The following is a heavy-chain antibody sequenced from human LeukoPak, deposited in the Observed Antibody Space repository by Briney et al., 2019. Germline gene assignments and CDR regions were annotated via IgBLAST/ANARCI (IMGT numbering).Heavy chain of an antibody. CDR1: GFTFSSYA. J-gene: IGHJ4*02. CDR3: AKVGPSGCSSTSCLTGGGYFDY. CDR2: ISWNSGSI. Sequence: PGGSLRLSCAASGFTFSSYAMSWVRQAPGKGLEWVSGISWNSGSIGYADSVKGRFTISRDNAKNSLYLQMNSLRAEDTALYYCAKVGPSGCSSTSCLTGGGYFDYWGQGTLVTVSS. D-gene: IGHD2-2*01. V-gene: IGHV3-9*01.